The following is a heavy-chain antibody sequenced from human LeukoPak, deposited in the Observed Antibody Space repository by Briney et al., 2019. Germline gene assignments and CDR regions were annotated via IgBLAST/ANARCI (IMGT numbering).Heavy chain of an antibody. CDR1: GGSISSGGYY. V-gene: IGHV4-31*03. CDR2: IYYSGST. D-gene: IGHD5-24*01. Sequence: SETLSLTCTVSGGSISSGGYYWSWIRQHPGKGLEWIGYIYYSGSTYYNPSLKSRATVSVDTSKNQFSLKLSSVTAADTAVYYCARGHRDDAFDIWGQGTMVTVSS. J-gene: IGHJ3*02. CDR3: ARGHRDDAFDI.